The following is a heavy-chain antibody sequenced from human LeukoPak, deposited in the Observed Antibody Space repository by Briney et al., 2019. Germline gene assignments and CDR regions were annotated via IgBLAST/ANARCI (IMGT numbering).Heavy chain of an antibody. Sequence: SETLSLTCAVYGGSFSGYYWNWIRQPAGKGLEWIGRIYSSGGTEYNPSLKSRVTVSVDTSKNQFSLNLTSVTAADTAFYYCAREDSSGYYYWFDPWGQGTLVTVSS. CDR1: GGSFSGYY. J-gene: IGHJ5*02. V-gene: IGHV4-4*07. CDR3: AREDSSGYYYWFDP. D-gene: IGHD3-22*01. CDR2: IYSSGGT.